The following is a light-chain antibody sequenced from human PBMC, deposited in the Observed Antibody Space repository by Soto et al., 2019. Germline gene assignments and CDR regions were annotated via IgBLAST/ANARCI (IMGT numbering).Light chain of an antibody. Sequence: DIQMTQSPSTLSASAGDRVTITCRASQSISTWLAXXXXXXXXXPKLLIYGASSLASGVPSRFSGSGSGTEFTLTISSLQPDDFATYYCQQHNGYSERMFGQGTKVDIK. V-gene: IGKV1-5*01. J-gene: IGKJ1*01. CDR2: GAS. CDR1: QSISTW. CDR3: QQHNGYSERM.